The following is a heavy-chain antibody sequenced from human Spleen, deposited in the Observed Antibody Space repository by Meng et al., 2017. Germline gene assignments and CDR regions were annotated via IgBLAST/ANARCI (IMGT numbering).Heavy chain of an antibody. Sequence: QVQLQESGPGLVKPSQTLSLTCTVSGGSISSGDYYWSWIRQPPGKGLEWIGYIFYSGNTKYNPSLKSRVSISVDTSKNQFSLELTSVTAADTAVYYCARYVFDSSSLYSNWFDPWGQGTLVTVSS. D-gene: IGHD3-22*01. V-gene: IGHV4-30-4*01. CDR3: ARYVFDSSSLYSNWFDP. CDR2: IFYSGNT. CDR1: GGSISSGDYY. J-gene: IGHJ5*02.